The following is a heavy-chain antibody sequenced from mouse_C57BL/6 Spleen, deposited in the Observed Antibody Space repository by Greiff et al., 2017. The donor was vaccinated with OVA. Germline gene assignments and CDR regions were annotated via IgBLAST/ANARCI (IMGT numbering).Heavy chain of an antibody. CDR3: ARHRGYYDAMDY. CDR2: IWSDGST. D-gene: IGHD2-2*01. V-gene: IGHV2-6-1*01. Sequence: QVQLKQSGPGLVAPSQSLSITCTVSGFSLTSYGVHWVRQPPGKGLEWLVVIWSDGSTTYTSALKSRLSISKDNSKSQVFLKMNSLQTDDTAMYYCARHRGYYDAMDYWGQGTSVTVSS. J-gene: IGHJ4*01. CDR1: GFSLTSYG.